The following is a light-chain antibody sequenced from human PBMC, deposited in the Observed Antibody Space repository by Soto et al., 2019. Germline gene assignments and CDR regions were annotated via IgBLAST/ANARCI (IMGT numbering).Light chain of an antibody. Sequence: DIQLTQFPSFLSASVGDRVTITCRASQGISRYLAWYQQKPGKAPNLLIYAASTLRTGVPSRFSGSGSGTEFTLTISSLQPEDFATYYCQQLNSYPRTFGQGTKVEIK. J-gene: IGKJ1*01. CDR2: AAS. CDR1: QGISRY. V-gene: IGKV1-9*01. CDR3: QQLNSYPRT.